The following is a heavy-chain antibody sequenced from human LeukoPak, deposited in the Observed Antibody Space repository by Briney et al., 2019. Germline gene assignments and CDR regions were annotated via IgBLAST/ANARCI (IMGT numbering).Heavy chain of an antibody. CDR3: ARDVQAVRGVISRRFDP. CDR2: IKEDGSEK. D-gene: IGHD3-10*01. CDR1: GFTFSSYW. J-gene: IGHJ5*02. Sequence: GGSLRLSWAASGFTFSSYWMSWVRQATGKGLEWVANIKEDGSEKYYVDSVKGRFTISRDNAKNSLYLQMNSLRAEDTAVYYCARDVQAVRGVISRRFDPWGQGTLVTVSS. V-gene: IGHV3-7*01.